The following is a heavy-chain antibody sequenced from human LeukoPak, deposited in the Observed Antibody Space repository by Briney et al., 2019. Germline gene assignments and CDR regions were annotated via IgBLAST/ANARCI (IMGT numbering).Heavy chain of an antibody. D-gene: IGHD3-22*01. CDR3: ARGSTYYGSSGQVPFDY. CDR2: ISGSSGII. V-gene: IGHV3-48*01. CDR1: GFTFNTYT. J-gene: IGHJ4*02. Sequence: GGSLRLSCAASGFTFNTYTMNWVRQAPGKGLEWVSYISGSSGIIDYADSVRGRFTISRDNAKNSLYLQMNSLRAEDTPVYYCARGSTYYGSSGQVPFDYWGQGTLVTVSS.